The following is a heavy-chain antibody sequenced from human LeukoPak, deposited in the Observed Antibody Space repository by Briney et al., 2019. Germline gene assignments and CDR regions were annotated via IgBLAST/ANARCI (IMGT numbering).Heavy chain of an antibody. D-gene: IGHD1-26*01. CDR1: GGSISGYY. Sequence: SETLSLTCTVSGGSISGYYWSWIRQPPGQGLEWIAYIHSNGYTNYNPSLKSRVTISVDTSKNQFSLKVTSVTAADTAMYYCTKREGPMSGSYDYFDPWGQGNLVTVS. CDR3: TKREGPMSGSYDYFDP. J-gene: IGHJ5*02. V-gene: IGHV4-4*09. CDR2: IHSNGYT.